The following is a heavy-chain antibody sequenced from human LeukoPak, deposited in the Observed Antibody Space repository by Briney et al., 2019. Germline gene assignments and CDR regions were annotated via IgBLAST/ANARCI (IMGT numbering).Heavy chain of an antibody. V-gene: IGHV3-7*04. D-gene: IGHD4-17*01. CDR2: IKPDGSAQ. CDR1: GFTFSNYW. CDR3: ARDYGDSY. Sequence: GSLRLSCAASGFTFSNYWMTWVRQAPGKGLEWVANIKPDGSAQYYVDSVKGRFTISRDNAKNSVYLQMNSLRAEDTAVYYCARDYGDSYWGQGALVTVSS. J-gene: IGHJ4*02.